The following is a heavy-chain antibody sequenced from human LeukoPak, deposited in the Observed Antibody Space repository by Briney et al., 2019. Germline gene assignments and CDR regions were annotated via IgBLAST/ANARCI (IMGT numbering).Heavy chain of an antibody. D-gene: IGHD6-6*01. Sequence: PGGSLRLSCAASGFSFSHYAMHWVRQAPGKGLEWVSYISSSGNTISYADSVKGRFTISRDNAKNSLYLQVISLRAEDTAVYYCARGPSIAARYDAFDIWGQGTMVTVSS. CDR1: GFSFSHYA. V-gene: IGHV3-48*03. CDR2: ISSSGNTI. CDR3: ARGPSIAARYDAFDI. J-gene: IGHJ3*02.